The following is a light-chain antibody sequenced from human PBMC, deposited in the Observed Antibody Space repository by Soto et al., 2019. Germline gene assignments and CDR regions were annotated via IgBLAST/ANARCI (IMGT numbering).Light chain of an antibody. CDR2: RND. Sequence: QSVLPQPPSASGTPGQRVTISCSTTNSRSGSNYVYWYQQLPGAVPKLLIYRNDQRPSGVPDRFSASKSGTSASLAISGLRSEDEADYFCAKWDDSLRVYVFGSGTKVTVL. CDR1: NSRSGSNY. J-gene: IGLJ1*01. CDR3: AKWDDSLRVYV. V-gene: IGLV1-47*01.